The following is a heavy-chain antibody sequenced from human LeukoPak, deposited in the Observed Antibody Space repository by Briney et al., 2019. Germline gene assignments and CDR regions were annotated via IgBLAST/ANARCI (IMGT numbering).Heavy chain of an antibody. CDR2: IYSSDGST. CDR1: GVSISSGYYY. CDR3: ARAPGSGWYGD. V-gene: IGHV4-61*02. J-gene: IGHJ4*02. Sequence: SETLSLTCTVSGVSISSGYYYWTWIRQSAGKGLEWIGRIYSSDGSTNYNPSLKSRVTISVDTSKNHFSLNLNSVTAADTAVYYCARAPGSGWYGDWGQGTLVTVSS. D-gene: IGHD6-19*01.